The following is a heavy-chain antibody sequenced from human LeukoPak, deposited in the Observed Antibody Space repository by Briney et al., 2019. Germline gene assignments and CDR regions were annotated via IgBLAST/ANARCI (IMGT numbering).Heavy chain of an antibody. CDR1: GYIFTKYV. D-gene: IGHD2-21*01. Sequence: ASVKVSCKASGYIFTKYVVHWVRQAPGQTPEWMGWIKAGNGDTKYSQNFQDRLTITRDTSASTVYMELSSLTSEDTALYYCARDDCGDTCYPRGYWGQGTLVTVSS. CDR2: IKAGNGDT. CDR3: ARDDCGDTCYPRGY. V-gene: IGHV1-3*01. J-gene: IGHJ4*02.